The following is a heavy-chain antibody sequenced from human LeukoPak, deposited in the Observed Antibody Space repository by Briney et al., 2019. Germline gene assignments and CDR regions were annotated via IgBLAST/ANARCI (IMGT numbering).Heavy chain of an antibody. CDR2: ISFIGGT. J-gene: IGHJ5*02. CDR1: GDSVSSGGFF. D-gene: IGHD3-16*02. V-gene: IGHV4-31*03. Sequence: PSQTLSLTCNVSGDSVSSGGFFWNWIRQHPQKGLEWIGAISFIGGTYYNPSLRSRVIISVDTSKNQFSLKLSSVTAADTAVYYCARDTSPGDYVWGSYRYMWFDPWGQGTLVTVSS. CDR3: ARDTSPGDYVWGSYRYMWFDP.